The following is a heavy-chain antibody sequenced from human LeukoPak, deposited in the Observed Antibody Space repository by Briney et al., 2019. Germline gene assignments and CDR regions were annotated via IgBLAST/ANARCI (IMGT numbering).Heavy chain of an antibody. CDR1: GFTFSSYD. V-gene: IGHV3-13*01. D-gene: IGHD3-10*01. J-gene: IGHJ4*02. CDR3: ARGAGRVYGSGSYSPFDY. Sequence: GGSLRLSCAASGFTFSSYDMHWVRQATGKGLEWVSAIGTAGDTYYPGSVKGRFTISRENAKNSLYLQMDSLRAGDTAVYYCARGAGRVYGSGSYSPFDYWSQGTLVTVSS. CDR2: IGTAGDT.